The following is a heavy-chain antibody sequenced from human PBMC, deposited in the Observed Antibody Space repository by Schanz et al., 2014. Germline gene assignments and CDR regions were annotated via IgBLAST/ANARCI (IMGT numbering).Heavy chain of an antibody. CDR3: TRGSGSRSYGWYYDS. CDR2: TSHDGSFT. D-gene: IGHD3-10*01. CDR1: GFTFSSSW. J-gene: IGHJ4*02. Sequence: EVHLVESGGGLVQPGGSLRLSCAASGFTFSSSWMHWVRQAPGKGLVWVSRTSHDGSFTTFADSVKGRFTISRDNARNTLYLQMNSLRAEDTAVYYCTRGSGSRSYGWYYDSWGQGTLVTVSS. V-gene: IGHV3-74*01.